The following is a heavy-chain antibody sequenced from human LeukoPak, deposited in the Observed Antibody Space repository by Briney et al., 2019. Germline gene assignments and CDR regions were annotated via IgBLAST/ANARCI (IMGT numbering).Heavy chain of an antibody. Sequence: NPGGSLRLPCAASGFTFSSYSMNWVRQAPGKGLEWVSSISSSSSYIYYADSVKGRFTISRDNAKNSLYLQMNSLRAEDTAVYYCARDKADYYDSSGYVYWGQGTLVTVSS. CDR2: ISSSSSYI. CDR1: GFTFSSYS. J-gene: IGHJ4*02. D-gene: IGHD3-22*01. CDR3: ARDKADYYDSSGYVY. V-gene: IGHV3-21*01.